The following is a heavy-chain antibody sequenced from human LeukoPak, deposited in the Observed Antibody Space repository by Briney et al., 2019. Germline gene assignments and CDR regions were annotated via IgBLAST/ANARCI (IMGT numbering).Heavy chain of an antibody. CDR1: GFTVSSNY. CDR3: ARAEYYYDSSGYYYYFDY. CDR2: IYSGGST. D-gene: IGHD3-22*01. V-gene: IGHV3-66*01. Sequence: GGSLRLSCAASGFTVSSNYMSWVRQAPGKGLEWVSVIYSGGSTYYADSVKGRFTISRDYSKNTLYLQMNSLRAEDTAVYYCARAEYYYDSSGYYYYFDYWGQGTLVTVSS. J-gene: IGHJ4*02.